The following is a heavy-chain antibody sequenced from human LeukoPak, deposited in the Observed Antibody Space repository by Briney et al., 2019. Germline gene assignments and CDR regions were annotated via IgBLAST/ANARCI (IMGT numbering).Heavy chain of an antibody. CDR3: SKDGGGSYSYFDY. D-gene: IGHD4-11*01. CDR2: ISGSGGST. J-gene: IGHJ4*02. CDR1: GFTFSSYA. Sequence: PGRSLRLSCAASGFTFSSYAMSSVRQAPGKGLEWVSAISGSGGSTSYADSVKGRFTISRDNSKNTLYLQMTSLRAEETAVYYCSKDGGGSYSYFDYWGQGTLVTDCS. V-gene: IGHV3-23*01.